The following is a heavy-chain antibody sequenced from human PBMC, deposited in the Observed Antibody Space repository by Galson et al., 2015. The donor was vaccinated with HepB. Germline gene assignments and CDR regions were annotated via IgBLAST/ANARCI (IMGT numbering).Heavy chain of an antibody. Sequence: SVKVSCKASGYTFTSYAMHWVRQAPGQRLEWMGWINAGNGNTKYSQKFQGRVTITRDTSASTAYMELSSLRSEDTAVYYCARVASRPRGLWFNYFDYWGQGTLVTVSS. CDR2: INAGNGNT. V-gene: IGHV1-3*01. CDR1: GYTFTSYA. J-gene: IGHJ4*02. D-gene: IGHD5-18*01. CDR3: ARVASRPRGLWFNYFDY.